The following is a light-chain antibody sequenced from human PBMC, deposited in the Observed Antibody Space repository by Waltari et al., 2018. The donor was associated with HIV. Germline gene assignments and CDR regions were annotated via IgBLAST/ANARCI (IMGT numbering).Light chain of an antibody. CDR3: CSSAGRYTFV. CDR1: SNDVGAYNY. V-gene: IGLV2-11*01. CDR2: DLN. Sequence: QPPLTQSRSVSGSPGQSITISCTGTSNDVGAYNYVSWYQQHPGRAPKLLIFDLNRRPSGVPDRFSGSKSGNMASLTISGLQAEDEADYYCCSSAGRYTFVFGTGTKVTVL. J-gene: IGLJ1*01.